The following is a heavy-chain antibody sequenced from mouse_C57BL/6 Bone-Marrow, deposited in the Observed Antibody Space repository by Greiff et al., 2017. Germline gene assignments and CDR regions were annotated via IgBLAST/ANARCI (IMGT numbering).Heavy chain of an antibody. CDR2: ISDGGSYT. CDR3: IAGYFGV. CDR1: GFTFSSYA. V-gene: IGHV5-4*03. Sequence: DVMLVESGGGLVKPGGSLKLSCAASGFTFSSYAMSWVRQTPEKRLEWVATISDGGSYTYYPDNVKGRVTISRDNAKNNLYLQMSHLKSEDTAMYYCIAGYFGVWGTGATVTVSS. J-gene: IGHJ1*03. D-gene: IGHD1-1*01.